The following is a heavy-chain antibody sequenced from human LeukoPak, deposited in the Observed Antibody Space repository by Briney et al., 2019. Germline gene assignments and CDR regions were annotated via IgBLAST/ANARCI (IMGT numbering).Heavy chain of an antibody. D-gene: IGHD3-9*01. CDR1: GHAFTSYG. CDR2: TSAYNGNT. V-gene: IGHV1-18*01. CDR3: ATVRYFVSVHPYYFDY. J-gene: IGHJ4*02. Sequence: ASVKVSCKASGHAFTSYGISWVRQAPGQGLERKGWTSAYNGNTNYSYKHQGRVPMTTDTSTSTAYMELSSLRSEDTAVYYCATVRYFVSVHPYYFDYWGQGTLVTVSS.